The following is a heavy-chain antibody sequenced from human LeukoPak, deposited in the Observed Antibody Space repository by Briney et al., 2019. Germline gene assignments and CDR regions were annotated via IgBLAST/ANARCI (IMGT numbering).Heavy chain of an antibody. CDR2: ISYDGSNK. J-gene: IGHJ4*02. Sequence: GGSLRLSCAASGFTFSSYGMHWVRQAPGKGLEWVAVISYDGSNKYYADSVKGRFTISRDNSKNTLYLQMDSLRAEDTAVYYCAHPQGANDYGDYFDYWGQGTLVTVSS. V-gene: IGHV3-30*03. D-gene: IGHD4-17*01. CDR3: AHPQGANDYGDYFDY. CDR1: GFTFSSYG.